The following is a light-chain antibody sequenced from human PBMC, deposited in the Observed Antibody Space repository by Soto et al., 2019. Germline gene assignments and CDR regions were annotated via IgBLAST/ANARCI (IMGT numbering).Light chain of an antibody. CDR2: EVN. CDR1: SSDVGGYNY. Sequence: QSVLTQPASVSGSPGQSITISCTGTSSDVGGYNYVSWYQQYPGKAPKLMIYEVNNRPSGVSNRFSGSKSGNTASLTISGLQAEDEADYYCSSYASSRDVFFGGGTKLTVL. V-gene: IGLV2-14*01. J-gene: IGLJ2*01. CDR3: SSYASSRDVF.